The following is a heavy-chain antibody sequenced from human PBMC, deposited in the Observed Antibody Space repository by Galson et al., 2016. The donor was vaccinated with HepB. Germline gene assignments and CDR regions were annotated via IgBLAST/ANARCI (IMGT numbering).Heavy chain of an antibody. CDR3: VRLTITLGYLFVY. J-gene: IGHJ4*02. Sequence: SLRLSCAASEFSFSSHWMSWVRQAPGKGLEWVATTNQDGSERYYVDSLKGRFTISRDNAQNSLYLQLSSLRGEDTAVYYCVRLTITLGYLFVYWGQGTVVTVSS. D-gene: IGHD3-22*01. CDR1: EFSFSSHW. CDR2: TNQDGSER. V-gene: IGHV3-7*03.